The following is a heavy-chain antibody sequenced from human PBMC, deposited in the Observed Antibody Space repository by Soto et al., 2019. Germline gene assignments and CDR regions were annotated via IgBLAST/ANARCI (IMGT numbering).Heavy chain of an antibody. V-gene: IGHV1-18*04. CDR3: ARGGSSWSAEYYEH. D-gene: IGHD6-13*01. CDR1: GYTFNNYG. Sequence: ASVKVSCKDSGYTFNNYGISWVRQAHGQGPEWMGWISGFNGNTKYARKVQGRVTLTTDTSATTAYMELRGLRSDDTAVYYCARGGSSWSAEYYEHWGQGTLVTVSS. J-gene: IGHJ1*01. CDR2: ISGFNGNT.